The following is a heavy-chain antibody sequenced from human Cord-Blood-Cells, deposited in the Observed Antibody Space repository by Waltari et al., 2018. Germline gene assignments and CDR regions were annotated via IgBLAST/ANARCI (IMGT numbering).Heavy chain of an antibody. V-gene: IGHV3-21*01. CDR2: ISSSSSYI. J-gene: IGHJ3*02. CDR1: GFTFSSYS. CDR3: ASQEDSSSSFAFDI. D-gene: IGHD6-6*01. Sequence: GESGGGLVKPGGSLRLSCAASGFTFSSYSMTWVRQAPGKGLEWVSSISSSSSYIYYADSVKGRFIISRDNAKNSLYLQMNSLRAEDTAVDYCASQEDSSSSFAFDIWGQGTMVTVSS.